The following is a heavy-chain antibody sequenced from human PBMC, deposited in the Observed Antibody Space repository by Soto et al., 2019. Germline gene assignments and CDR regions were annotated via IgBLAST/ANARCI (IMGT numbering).Heavy chain of an antibody. CDR3: ARHGVYGGYNDWGIYYYGMDV. CDR1: GGSISSSSYY. CDR2: IYYSGST. D-gene: IGHD4-17*01. J-gene: IGHJ6*02. V-gene: IGHV4-39*01. Sequence: QLQESGPGLVKPSETLSLTCTVSGGSISSSSYYWGWIRQPPGKGLEWIGSIYYSGSTYYNPSLKSRVTISVDTSKNQFSLKLSSVTAADTAVYYCARHGVYGGYNDWGIYYYGMDVWGQGTTVTVSS.